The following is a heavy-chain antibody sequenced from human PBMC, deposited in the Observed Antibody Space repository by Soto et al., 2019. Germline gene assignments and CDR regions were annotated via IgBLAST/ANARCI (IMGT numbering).Heavy chain of an antibody. CDR2: IYYSGST. Sequence: QVQLQESGPGLVKPSETLSLTCTVSGGSISSYYWSWIRQPPGKGLEWIGYIYYSGSTNYNPSLKSRVTISVDTSKNQFSLKLSSVTAADTAVYYCARGLGSSGWMGRSWFDPWGQGTLVTVSS. CDR1: GGSISSYY. D-gene: IGHD6-19*01. CDR3: ARGLGSSGWMGRSWFDP. J-gene: IGHJ5*02. V-gene: IGHV4-59*01.